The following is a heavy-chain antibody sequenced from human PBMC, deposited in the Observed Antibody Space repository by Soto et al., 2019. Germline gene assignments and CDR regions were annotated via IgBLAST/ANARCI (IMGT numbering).Heavy chain of an antibody. CDR1: GGSISSGGYY. V-gene: IGHV4-31*03. CDR3: ARSCQQLDPGWFDP. J-gene: IGHJ5*02. CDR2: IYYSGST. Sequence: QVQLQESGPGLVKPSQTLSLTCTVSGGSISSGGYYWSWIRQHPGKGLEWIGYIYYSGSTYYNPSLKSRVNISVDTSKNQFSLKLSSVTAADTAVYYCARSCQQLDPGWFDPWGQGTLVTVSS. D-gene: IGHD6-13*01.